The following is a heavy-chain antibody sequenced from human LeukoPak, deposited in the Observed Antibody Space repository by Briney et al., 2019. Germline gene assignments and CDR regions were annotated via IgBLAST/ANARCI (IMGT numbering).Heavy chain of an antibody. V-gene: IGHV1-18*04. CDR3: ARGGYSSGGNCYYPLYWYFDL. Sequence: ASVKVSCKASGYTFTSYGISWVRQAPGQGLEWMGWISAYDGKTNYAQKLQGRVTMTTDTSTSTAYMELRSLRSDDTAVYYCARGGYSSGGNCYYPLYWYFDLWGRGTLVTVSS. J-gene: IGHJ2*01. CDR1: GYTFTSYG. D-gene: IGHD2-15*01. CDR2: ISAYDGKT.